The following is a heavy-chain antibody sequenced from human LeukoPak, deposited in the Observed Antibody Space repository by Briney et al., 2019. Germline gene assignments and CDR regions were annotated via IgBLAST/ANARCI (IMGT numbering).Heavy chain of an antibody. D-gene: IGHD4-17*01. CDR3: ARGMTTSNHFDY. V-gene: IGHV3-48*03. CDR2: ISSSGSTI. Sequence: GGSLRLSCAASGFTFSSYEMNWVRQAPGKGLEWVSYISSSGSTIYYADSVKGRFTISRDNAKNSLYLQMNSLRAEDTAVYYCARGMTTSNHFDYWGQGTLVTVSS. CDR1: GFTFSSYE. J-gene: IGHJ4*02.